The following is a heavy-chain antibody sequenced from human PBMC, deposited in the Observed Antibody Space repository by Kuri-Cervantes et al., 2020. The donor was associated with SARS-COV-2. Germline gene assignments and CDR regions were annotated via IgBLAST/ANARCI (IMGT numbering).Heavy chain of an antibody. D-gene: IGHD6-13*01. CDR1: GGSISSSSYY. CDR3: ARDQGGSSWRPFDY. CDR2: IYYSGST. V-gene: IGHV4-39*02. J-gene: IGHJ4*02. Sequence: GSLRLSCTVSGGSISSSSYYWGWIRQPPGKGLEWIGSIYYSGSTYYNPSLKSRVTISVDTSKNQFSLKLSSVTAADTAVYYCARDQGGSSWRPFDYWGQGTLVTVSS.